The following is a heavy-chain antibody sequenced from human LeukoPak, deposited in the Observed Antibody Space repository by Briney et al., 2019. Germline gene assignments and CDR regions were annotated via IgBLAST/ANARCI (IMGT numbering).Heavy chain of an antibody. CDR3: ARDRLYQLPVYYYGMDV. V-gene: IGHV3-48*03. CDR2: ISSSGSTI. CDR1: GFTFSSYE. Sequence: PGGSLRLSCAASGFTFSSYEMNWVRQAPGKGLEWVSYISSSGSTIYHADSVKGRFTISRDNAKNSLYLQMNSLRAEDTAVYYCARDRLYQLPVYYYGMDVWGQGTTVTVSS. J-gene: IGHJ6*02. D-gene: IGHD2-2*01.